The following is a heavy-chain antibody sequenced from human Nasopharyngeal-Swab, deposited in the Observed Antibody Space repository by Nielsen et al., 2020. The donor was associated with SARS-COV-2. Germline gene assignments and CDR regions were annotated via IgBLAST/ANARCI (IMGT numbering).Heavy chain of an antibody. D-gene: IGHD6-19*01. J-gene: IGHJ5*02. CDR2: ITSGGSII. V-gene: IGHV3-11*01. CDR1: GDSISSYY. CDR3: AREYSSGWYGRWFDP. Sequence: LSLTCTVSGDSISSYYWSWIRQAPGKGLECVSYITSGGSIIYTADSVKGRFTISRDNAKNSLYLLMNSLRAEDTAVYYCAREYSSGWYGRWFDPWGQGTLVTVSS.